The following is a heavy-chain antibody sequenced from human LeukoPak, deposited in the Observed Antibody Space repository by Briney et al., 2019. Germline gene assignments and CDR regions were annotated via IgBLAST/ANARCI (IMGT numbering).Heavy chain of an antibody. V-gene: IGHV1-18*01. CDR2: ISAYTGNT. D-gene: IGHD3-3*01. CDR1: GHTFTNYG. CDR3: VTDVGSGYLDRNAFKVDS. Sequence: ASVKVSCKASGHTFTNYGISWVRQAPGQGLEWMGWISAYTGNTNFAQNLRDRLTMTTDTSTTTVYMELRSLRSDDTAVYYCVTDVGSGYLDRNAFKVDSWGQGTLVTVSS. J-gene: IGHJ5*01.